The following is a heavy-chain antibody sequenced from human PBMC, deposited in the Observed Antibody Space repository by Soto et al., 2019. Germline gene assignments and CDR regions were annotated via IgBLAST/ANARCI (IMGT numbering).Heavy chain of an antibody. CDR3: ARDVNDYGMDV. Sequence: SETLSLTCTVSGGSISSYYWNWIRQPPGKGLEWIGYIYYSGSTSYNPSLKSRVTISVDTSKNQFSLKLSSVTAADTAVYYCARDVNDYGMDVWGQGTTVTVSS. CDR1: GGSISSYY. V-gene: IGHV4-59*01. CDR2: IYYSGST. D-gene: IGHD1-1*01. J-gene: IGHJ6*02.